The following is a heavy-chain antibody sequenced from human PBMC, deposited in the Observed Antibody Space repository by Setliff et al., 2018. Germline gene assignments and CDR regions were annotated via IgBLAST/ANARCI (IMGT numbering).Heavy chain of an antibody. J-gene: IGHJ4*02. CDR2: ISATSANI. Sequence: GGSLRLSCAASGFNFNRYAMNWVRQTPGKGLEWVSYISATSANIQYADSVRGRFTVSRDNARNSLYLQMNSLRGDDTAVYYCARGPLAPFEHWGQGSLVTVSS. D-gene: IGHD6-13*01. CDR1: GFNFNRYA. CDR3: ARGPLAPFEH. V-gene: IGHV3-48*01.